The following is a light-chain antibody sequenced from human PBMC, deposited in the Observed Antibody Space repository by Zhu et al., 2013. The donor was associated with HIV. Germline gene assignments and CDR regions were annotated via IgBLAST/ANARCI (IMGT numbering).Light chain of an antibody. CDR2: KVS. J-gene: IGKJ1*01. CDR3: MQGTRWPRT. CDR1: QSLVHTDGKTY. Sequence: VEMTQSPLSLPVTLGQPASISCRSGQSLVHTDGKTYLSWFQQRPGQSPRRLIYKVSKRDSGVPDRFSGSGSGTDFTLKISSVEAEDVGIYYCMQGTRWPRTFGQGTRVEIK. V-gene: IGKV2-30*02.